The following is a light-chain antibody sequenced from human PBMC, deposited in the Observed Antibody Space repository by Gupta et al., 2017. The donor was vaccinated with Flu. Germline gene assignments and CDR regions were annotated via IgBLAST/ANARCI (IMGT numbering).Light chain of an antibody. CDR3: QQYGSSPRT. CDR1: QSVSSNY. J-gene: IGKJ1*01. CDR2: GAS. Sequence: EIVLTQSPGTLSLSPGQRATLSCRASQSVSSNYLAWYQQKPGQAPRLLIYGASSRATGIPDRFSGSGSGPDFTLTISRLETEDFAVYYCQQYGSSPRTFGQGTKVEIK. V-gene: IGKV3-20*01.